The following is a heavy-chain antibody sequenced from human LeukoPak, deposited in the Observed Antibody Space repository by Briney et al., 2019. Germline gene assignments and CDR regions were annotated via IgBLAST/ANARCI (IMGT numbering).Heavy chain of an antibody. CDR1: GFTFSSYS. D-gene: IGHD1-20*01. CDR2: ISSSSSYI. V-gene: IGHV3-21*01. Sequence: GGSLRLSCAASGFTFSSYSMDWVRQAPGKGLEWVSSISSSSSYIYHADSVKGRFTISRDNAKNSLYLQMNSLRAEDTAVYYCARVYNWNDSDYWGQGTLVTVSS. J-gene: IGHJ4*02. CDR3: ARVYNWNDSDY.